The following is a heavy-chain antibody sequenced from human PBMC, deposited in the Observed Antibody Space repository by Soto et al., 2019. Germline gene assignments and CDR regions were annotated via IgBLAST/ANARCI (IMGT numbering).Heavy chain of an antibody. D-gene: IGHD6-19*01. CDR3: ARDHSTGSYPDGFDI. V-gene: IGHV1-18*04. CDR2: ISAYNGNT. Sequence: ASGKVSYKASGYTFTRYGISWLRQAPGQGLEWMGWISAYNGNTNYAQKPQGRVTMTTDTSTSTAYMELRSLRSDDTAVYSCARDHSTGSYPDGFDIWGQGTMVTVSS. J-gene: IGHJ3*02. CDR1: GYTFTRYG.